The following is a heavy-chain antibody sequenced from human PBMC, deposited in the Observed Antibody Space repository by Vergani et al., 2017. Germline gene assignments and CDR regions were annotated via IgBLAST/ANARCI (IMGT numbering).Heavy chain of an antibody. Sequence: VQLVQSGAEVKKPGASVKVSCKASGYTFSDYYMSWIRQAPGKGLEWVSVIYSGGSTYYADSVKGRFTISRDNSKNTLYLQMNSLRAEDTAVYYCAKDFLGAYCGGDCYSGVSDYWGQGTLVTVSS. CDR3: AKDFLGAYCGGDCYSGVSDY. V-gene: IGHV3-66*01. J-gene: IGHJ4*02. CDR2: IYSGGST. D-gene: IGHD2-21*02. CDR1: GYTFSDYY.